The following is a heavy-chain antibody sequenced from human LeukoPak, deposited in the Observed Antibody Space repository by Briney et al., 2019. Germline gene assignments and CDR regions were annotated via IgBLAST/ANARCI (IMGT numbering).Heavy chain of an antibody. CDR2: IKSKTYGGTT. Sequence: PGGSLRLSCAASGFTFSNAWMSWVRQAPGKGLGWVGRIKSKTYGGTTDYAAPVKGRFTISRDDSKNTVYLQMNSLKTEDTGVYYCSTATSYWGQGSLVTVSS. CDR3: STATSY. J-gene: IGHJ4*02. V-gene: IGHV3-15*01. CDR1: GFTFSNAW.